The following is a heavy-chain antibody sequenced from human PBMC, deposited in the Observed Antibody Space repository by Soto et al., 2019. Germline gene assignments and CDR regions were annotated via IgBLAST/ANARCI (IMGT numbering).Heavy chain of an antibody. Sequence: PGGSLRLSCAASGFTVSSNYMSWVRRAPGKGLEWVSVIYSGGSTYYADSVKGRFTISRDNSKNTLYLQMNSLRAEDTAVYYCARGVQQWGGYYYYGMDVWGQGTTVTGSS. CDR3: ARGVQQWGGYYYYGMDV. J-gene: IGHJ6*02. V-gene: IGHV3-53*01. CDR1: GFTVSSNY. CDR2: IYSGGST. D-gene: IGHD6-19*01.